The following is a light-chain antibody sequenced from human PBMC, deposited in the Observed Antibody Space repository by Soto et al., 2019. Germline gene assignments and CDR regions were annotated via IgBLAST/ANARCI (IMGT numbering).Light chain of an antibody. J-gene: IGKJ5*01. Sequence: EIVLTQSPGTLSLSPGERAILSCRASQSVSTSQLAWHQQKPDQAPRLLIYGVSTRATGIPDRFSGSGSATDITLTIIRLEPEDFAVYYWQQYLSSPITFGQKTRLQIK. V-gene: IGKV3-20*01. CDR2: GVS. CDR1: QSVSTSQ. CDR3: QQYLSSPIT.